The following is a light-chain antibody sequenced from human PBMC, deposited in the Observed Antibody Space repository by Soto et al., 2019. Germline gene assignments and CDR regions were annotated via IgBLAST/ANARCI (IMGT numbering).Light chain of an antibody. Sequence: LTQPHSASGTPGQRVTISCSGSSSNIGTSSVHWFQQLPGTAPKLLISTTNQRPSGVPERFSGSKSGTSASLAISGLQSEDEADYYCAAWDDSMNGHVFVTGTKVTVL. V-gene: IGLV1-44*01. J-gene: IGLJ1*01. CDR2: TTN. CDR3: AAWDDSMNGHV. CDR1: SSNIGTSS.